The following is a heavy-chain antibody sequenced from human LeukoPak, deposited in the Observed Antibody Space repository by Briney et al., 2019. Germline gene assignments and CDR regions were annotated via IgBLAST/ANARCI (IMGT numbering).Heavy chain of an antibody. D-gene: IGHD6-19*01. CDR3: ARGRRGLGLDY. V-gene: IGHV4-34*01. CDR1: GGSFSGYY. Sequence: SETLSLTCAVYGGSFSGYYWSWIRQPPGKGLEWIGEINHSGSTTYNPSLKSRVTISVDTSKNQFSLKLSSVTAADTAVYYCARGRRGLGLDYWGQGTLVTASS. J-gene: IGHJ4*02. CDR2: INHSGST.